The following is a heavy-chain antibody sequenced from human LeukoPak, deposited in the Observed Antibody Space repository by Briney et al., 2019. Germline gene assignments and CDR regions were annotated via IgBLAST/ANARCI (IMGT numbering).Heavy chain of an antibody. CDR1: QFTFSNYW. D-gene: IGHD6-19*01. CDR2: TSHDGTSN. V-gene: IGHV3-7*01. J-gene: IGHJ4*02. CDR3: ATKVPGYPEDYLEN. Sequence: GGSLRLSCAASQFTFSNYWMSWVRQAPGKGLERVAHTSHDGTSNYYADSVKGRFTISRDNAKNSLCLHMNSLRIEDTAVYYCATKVPGYPEDYLENWGQGTLVTVSS.